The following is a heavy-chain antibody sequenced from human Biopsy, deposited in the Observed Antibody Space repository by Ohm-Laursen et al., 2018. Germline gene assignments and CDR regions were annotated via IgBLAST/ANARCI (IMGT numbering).Heavy chain of an antibody. D-gene: IGHD2/OR15-2a*01. CDR3: ARATNSTGWPYYYFYGMDV. CDR1: GGSISRDY. V-gene: IGHV4-59*01. CDR2: IYYSGST. J-gene: IGHJ6*02. Sequence: LSLTCTVSGGSISRDYWCWIRQTPGKGLEWIGDIYYSGSTNYNPSLKSRVTISVDTSKNQFSLRLNSVTAADTAVYYCARATNSTGWPYYYFYGMDVWGQGTTVTVSS.